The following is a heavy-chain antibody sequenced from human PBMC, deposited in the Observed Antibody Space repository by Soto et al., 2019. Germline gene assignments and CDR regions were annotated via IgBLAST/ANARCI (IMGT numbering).Heavy chain of an antibody. J-gene: IGHJ4*02. D-gene: IGHD3-10*01. CDR3: ANLPLYGSGFDC. CDR2: ICWNGANI. V-gene: IGHV3-9*01. CDR1: GFTFDDYA. Sequence: EVQLVESGGGLVQPGRSLRLSCAASGFTFDDYAIHWVRQAPGRGLEWVAGICWNGANIDYADSVKGRFTISRDNAKKSLHLQMNSLRSEDTALYYCANLPLYGSGFDCWGQGTLVTVSS.